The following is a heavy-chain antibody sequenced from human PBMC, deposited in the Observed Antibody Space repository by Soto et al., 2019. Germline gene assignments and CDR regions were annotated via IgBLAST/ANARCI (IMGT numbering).Heavy chain of an antibody. CDR1: GGSISSGDYY. V-gene: IGHV4-30-4*01. CDR3: ARVTYYYDRSPFDY. CDR2: IYYSGST. Sequence: PSETLSLTCTVSGGSISSGDYYWSWIRQPPGKGLEWIGYIYYSGSTYYNPSLKSRVTISVDTSKNQFSLKLSSVTAADTAVYYCARVTYYYDRSPFDYWGQGTLVTVSS. D-gene: IGHD3-22*01. J-gene: IGHJ4*02.